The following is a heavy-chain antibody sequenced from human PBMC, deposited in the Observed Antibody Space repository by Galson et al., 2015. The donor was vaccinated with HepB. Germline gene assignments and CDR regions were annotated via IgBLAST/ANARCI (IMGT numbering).Heavy chain of an antibody. Sequence: SLRLSCAASGFTFSSYGMHWVRQAPGKGLEWVAVIWYDGSNKYYADSVKGRFTISRDNSKNTLYLQMNSLRAEDTAVYYCARDAAAAGTGVDYWGQGTLVTVSS. D-gene: IGHD6-13*01. CDR2: IWYDGSNK. V-gene: IGHV3-33*08. CDR1: GFTFSSYG. J-gene: IGHJ4*02. CDR3: ARDAAAAGTGVDY.